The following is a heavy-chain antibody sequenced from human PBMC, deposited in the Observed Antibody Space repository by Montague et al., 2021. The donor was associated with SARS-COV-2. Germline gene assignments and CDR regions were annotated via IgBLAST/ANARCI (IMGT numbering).Heavy chain of an antibody. J-gene: IGHJ6*02. CDR3: ARDRPRSYYCDSGTYTWGGYGMDV. D-gene: IGHD3-10*01. Sequence: SETLSLTCTVSGGSISNYYWSWIRQPAGKGLEWIGRIYASGNTYYNPSLKSRVTMSVDTSKNQFSLKLSSVTAADTAVYYCARDRPRSYYCDSGTYTWGGYGMDVWGQGTTVTVSS. CDR2: IYASGNT. V-gene: IGHV4-4*07. CDR1: GGSISNYY.